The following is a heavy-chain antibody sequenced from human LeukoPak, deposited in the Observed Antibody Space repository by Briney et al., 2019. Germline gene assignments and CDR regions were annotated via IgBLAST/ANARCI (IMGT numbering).Heavy chain of an antibody. J-gene: IGHJ3*02. Sequence: GGSLRLSCAASGFTFSSYAMHWVRQAPGKGLEWVAVISYDGSNKYYADSVKGRFTISRDNSKNTLYLQMNSLRAEDTAVYHCARSIAAPLDAFDIWGQGTMVTVSS. CDR1: GFTFSSYA. V-gene: IGHV3-30-3*01. CDR3: ARSIAAPLDAFDI. D-gene: IGHD6-6*01. CDR2: ISYDGSNK.